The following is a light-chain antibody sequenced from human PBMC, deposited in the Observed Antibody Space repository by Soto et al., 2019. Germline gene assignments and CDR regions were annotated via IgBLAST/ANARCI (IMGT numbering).Light chain of an antibody. CDR2: DAS. J-gene: IGKJ4*01. CDR3: QQYDNLPP. Sequence: DFEMTQSPSSLSASVGDRVTITCQASQDISNYLNWYQQKPGKAPKLVIYDASNLETGVPSRFSGSGSGTDFTFTISSLQPEDIATYYCQQYDNLPPFGGGTKVDIK. CDR1: QDISNY. V-gene: IGKV1-33*01.